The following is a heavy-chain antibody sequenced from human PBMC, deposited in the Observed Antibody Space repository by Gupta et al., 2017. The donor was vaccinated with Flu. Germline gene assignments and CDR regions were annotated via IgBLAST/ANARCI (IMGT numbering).Heavy chain of an antibody. J-gene: IGHJ4*02. CDR2: SRNKANSYTT. D-gene: IGHD5-12*01. V-gene: IGHV3-72*01. Sequence: EVQLVESGGGLVQPGGSLRLSCAASGFTFSDHYMDWVRQAPGKGLEWVGRSRNKANSYTTEYAASVKGRFTISRDDSKNSLYLQMNNLKTEDTAVYYCARERDRGGYNPYFFDDWGQGTLVTVSS. CDR3: ARERDRGGYNPYFFDD. CDR1: GFTFSDHY.